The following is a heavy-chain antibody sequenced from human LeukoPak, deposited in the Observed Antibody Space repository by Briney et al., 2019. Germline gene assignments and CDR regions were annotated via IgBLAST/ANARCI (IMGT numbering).Heavy chain of an antibody. Sequence: PGGSLRLSCEASGFTFSSYEMNCVRQAPGKGLEWVSYISSSGNTIYYADSVKDRFTISRDNAKNSLYLQMNSLRAEDTAVYYCARQMYYDFWSGYSTFDYWSQGTLVTVSP. V-gene: IGHV3-48*03. J-gene: IGHJ4*02. CDR1: GFTFSSYE. CDR3: ARQMYYDFWSGYSTFDY. D-gene: IGHD3-3*01. CDR2: ISSSGNTI.